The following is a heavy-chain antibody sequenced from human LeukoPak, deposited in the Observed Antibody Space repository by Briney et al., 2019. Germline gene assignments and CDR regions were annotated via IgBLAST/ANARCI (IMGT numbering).Heavy chain of an antibody. V-gene: IGHV3-23*01. J-gene: IGHJ4*02. Sequence: GGSLRLSCAASGFTFSNYGMSWVRQAPGKGLEWVSTLSRSGDSPYYADSVKGRFTISRDNSKNTVYLQMNSLRAEDTAVYYCAKDIGTTYWGQGTLVTVSS. CDR3: AKDIGTTY. CDR2: LSRSGDSP. D-gene: IGHD1-7*01. CDR1: GFTFSNYG.